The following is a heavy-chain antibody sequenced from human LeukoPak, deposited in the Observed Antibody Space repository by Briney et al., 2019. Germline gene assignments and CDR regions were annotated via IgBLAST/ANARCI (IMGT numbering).Heavy chain of an antibody. Sequence: PSETLSLTCTVSGVSISSSSYYWGWIRQPPGKGLEWIASISYSGSTYYNSSLKSRVTISVDTSKNQFSLKLSSVTAADTAVYYCARHGGGSIAARPFDYWGQGTLVTVSS. D-gene: IGHD6-6*01. V-gene: IGHV4-39*01. J-gene: IGHJ4*02. CDR1: GVSISSSSYY. CDR2: ISYSGST. CDR3: ARHGGGSIAARPFDY.